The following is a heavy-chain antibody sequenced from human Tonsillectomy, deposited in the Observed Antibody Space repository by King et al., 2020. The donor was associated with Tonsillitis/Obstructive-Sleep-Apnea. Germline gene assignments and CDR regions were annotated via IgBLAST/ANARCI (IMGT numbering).Heavy chain of an antibody. Sequence: VQLVESGGGVVQPGRSLRLSCAASGFTFSEYGMYWVRHAPGKGLDWVAAISRDGRSKFYSASVRGRFAISRDNSKSTLYLQLNSVTAVDTALYYCARERRRKYYMDVWGKGTTVTVSS. CDR3: ARERRRKYYMDV. V-gene: IGHV3-30*03. CDR2: ISRDGRSK. J-gene: IGHJ6*03. CDR1: GFTFSEYG. D-gene: IGHD6-6*01.